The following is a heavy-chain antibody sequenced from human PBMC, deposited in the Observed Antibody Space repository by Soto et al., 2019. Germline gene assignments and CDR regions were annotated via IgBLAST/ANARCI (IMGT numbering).Heavy chain of an antibody. CDR2: ISGSGGST. CDR3: AKDFEVSYDNYYYYYGMDV. D-gene: IGHD5-12*01. CDR1: GFTFSIYA. V-gene: IGHV3-23*01. Sequence: LRLSCAPSGFTFSIYAMSWVRQAPGKGLEWVSAISGSGGSTYYADSVKGRFNISRDNSKNTLYLQMNSLRAEDTAGYYCAKDFEVSYDNYYYYYGMDVWGKGTTVTVSS. J-gene: IGHJ6*04.